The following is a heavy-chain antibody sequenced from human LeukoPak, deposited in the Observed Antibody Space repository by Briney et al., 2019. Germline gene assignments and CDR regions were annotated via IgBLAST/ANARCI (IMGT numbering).Heavy chain of an antibody. Sequence: SETLSLTCTVSGDSITNYYWSWIRQPPGKGLEWIGSIYYSGSTYYNPSLKSRVTISVDTSKNQFSLKLSSVTAADTAVYYCARDGHSSSWYTYYFDYWGQGTLVTVSS. CDR1: GDSITNYY. V-gene: IGHV4-38-2*02. CDR2: IYYSGST. D-gene: IGHD6-13*01. CDR3: ARDGHSSSWYTYYFDY. J-gene: IGHJ4*02.